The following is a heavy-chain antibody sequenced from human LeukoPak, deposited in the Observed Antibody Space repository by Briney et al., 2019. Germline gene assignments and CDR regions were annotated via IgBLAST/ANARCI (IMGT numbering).Heavy chain of an antibody. V-gene: IGHV1-69*04. CDR3: RITMVRGVIAPFDY. CDR1: GGTFSSYA. CDR2: IIPILGIA. J-gene: IGHJ4*02. Sequence: SVKVSCKASGGTFSSYAISWVRQAPGQGLEWMGRIIPILGIANYAQKFQGRVTITADKSTSTAYMELSSLRSEDTAVYYCRITMVRGVIAPFDYWGQGTLVTVSS. D-gene: IGHD3-10*01.